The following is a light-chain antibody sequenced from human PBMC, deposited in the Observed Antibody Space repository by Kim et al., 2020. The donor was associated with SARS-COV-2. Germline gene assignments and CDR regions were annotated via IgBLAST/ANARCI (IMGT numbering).Light chain of an antibody. CDR2: GNS. J-gene: IGLJ3*02. V-gene: IGLV1-40*01. CDR3: QSYDSSLSGWV. CDR1: TSNIGAGYD. Sequence: RVTISCTGSTSNIGAGYDVHWYQQFPGIAPKLLMYGNSNRPSGVPDRFSASKSGTSASLAITGLQAEDEADYYCQSYDSSLSGWVFGGGTQLTVL.